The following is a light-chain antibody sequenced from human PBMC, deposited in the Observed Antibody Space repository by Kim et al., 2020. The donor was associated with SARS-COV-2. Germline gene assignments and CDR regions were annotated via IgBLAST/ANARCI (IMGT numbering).Light chain of an antibody. V-gene: IGLV3-1*01. J-gene: IGLJ1*01. CDR2: QDS. CDR3: PAWDSSADV. Sequence: SDELTQPPSVSVSPGQTASITCYGDKLGDKYACWYQQKPGQSPLLVIYQDSKRPSGIPERFSGSNSGNTATLTISGTQAMDEADYYCPAWDSSADVFGTG. CDR1: KLGDKY.